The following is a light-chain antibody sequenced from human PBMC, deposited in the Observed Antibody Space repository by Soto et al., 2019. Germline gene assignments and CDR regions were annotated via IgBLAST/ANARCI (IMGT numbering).Light chain of an antibody. J-gene: IGLJ2*01. V-gene: IGLV1-47*01. CDR2: RNN. CDR1: SSNIGSYY. Sequence: QSVLTQPPSASGTPGQRVTISCSGSSSNIGSYYVYWYQQLPGTAPKLLIYRNNQRPSGVPDRFSGSKSGTSASLAISGLRSEDEADYYCAAWDHSLSVLFGGGTKVTVL. CDR3: AAWDHSLSVL.